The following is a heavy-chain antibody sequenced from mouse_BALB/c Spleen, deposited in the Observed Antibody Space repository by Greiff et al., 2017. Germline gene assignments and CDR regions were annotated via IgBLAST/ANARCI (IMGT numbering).Heavy chain of an antibody. V-gene: IGHV1-4*01. CDR2: INPSSGYT. CDR3: ARFLITTVVARDMDY. D-gene: IGHD1-1*01. J-gene: IGHJ4*01. CDR1: GYTFTSYT. Sequence: VQLQQSGAELARPGASVKMSCKASGYTFTSYTMHWVKQRPGQGLEWIGYINPSSGYTNYNQKFKDKATLTADKSSSTAYMQLSSLTSEDSAVYYCARFLITTVVARDMDYWGQGTSVTVSS.